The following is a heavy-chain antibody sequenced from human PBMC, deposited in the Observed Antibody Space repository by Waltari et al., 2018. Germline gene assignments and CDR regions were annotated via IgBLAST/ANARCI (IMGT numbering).Heavy chain of an antibody. CDR1: GGSFSGYY. CDR2: INHSGST. J-gene: IGHJ6*03. Sequence: QVQLQQWGAGLLKPSETLSLTCAVYGGSFSGYYWSWIRQPPGKGLEWIGEINHSGSTNYTPSLKSRVTISVDTSKNQFSLKLSSVTAADTAVYYCARDSRNSSSSYYYYYMDVWGKGTTVTVSS. D-gene: IGHD6-13*01. V-gene: IGHV4-34*01. CDR3: ARDSRNSSSSYYYYYMDV.